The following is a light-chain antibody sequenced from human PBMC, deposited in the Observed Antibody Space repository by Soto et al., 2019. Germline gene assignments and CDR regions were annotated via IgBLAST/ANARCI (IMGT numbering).Light chain of an antibody. CDR1: QSVSSTY. J-gene: IGKJ4*01. CDR2: GAS. CDR3: QQYESSPTT. Sequence: EIVLTQSPGTLSLSPGERATLSCRASQSVSSTYLAWYQQKPGQAPRLLIYGASSRATGIPDRFSGSGSGTELTLTISRLEPEDFAVYYCQQYESSPTTFGGGTKVEIK. V-gene: IGKV3-20*01.